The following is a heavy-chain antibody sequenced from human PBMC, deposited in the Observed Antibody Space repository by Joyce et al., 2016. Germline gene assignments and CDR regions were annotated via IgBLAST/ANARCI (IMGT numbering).Heavy chain of an antibody. J-gene: IGHJ4*02. CDR3: AKVQLKRAMAGTPFDY. CDR1: GFTFSSYG. CDR2: ISHEGSNK. Sequence: QVQLVESGGGVVQPGRSLRLSCAASGFTFSSYGMHWVRQAPGKWLEWVEHISHEGSNKYWADSVKGRFTISGDDSKNTVYLQMQSVRAADTALYYCAKVQLKRAMAGTPFDYWGQGALVTVSS. D-gene: IGHD6-19*01. V-gene: IGHV3-30*18.